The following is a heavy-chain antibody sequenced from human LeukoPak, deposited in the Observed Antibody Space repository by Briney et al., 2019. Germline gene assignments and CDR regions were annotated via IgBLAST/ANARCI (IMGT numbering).Heavy chain of an antibody. D-gene: IGHD5-18*01. CDR2: INAGNGNT. J-gene: IGHJ4*02. CDR1: GYTFTSYA. CDR3: ARGGPGNTAMVRYYFDY. Sequence: ASVKVSCKASGYTFTSYAMHWVRQAPGQRLEWMGWINAGNGNTKYSQEFQGRVTITRDTSASTAYMELSSLRSEDMAVYYCARGGPGNTAMVRYYFDYWGQGTLVTVSS. V-gene: IGHV1-3*03.